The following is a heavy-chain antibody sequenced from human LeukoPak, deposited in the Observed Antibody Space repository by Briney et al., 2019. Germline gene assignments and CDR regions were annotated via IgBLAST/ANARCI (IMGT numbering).Heavy chain of an antibody. J-gene: IGHJ6*02. V-gene: IGHV1-69*13. CDR1: GGTFSSYA. Sequence: SVKVSCKASGGTFSSYAISWVRQAPGQGLEWMGGIIPIFGTANYAQKFQGRVTITADESTSTAHMELSSLRSEDTAVYYCARDDCSSTSCYVHQPGPMDVWGQGTTVTVSS. D-gene: IGHD2-2*01. CDR2: IIPIFGTA. CDR3: ARDDCSSTSCYVHQPGPMDV.